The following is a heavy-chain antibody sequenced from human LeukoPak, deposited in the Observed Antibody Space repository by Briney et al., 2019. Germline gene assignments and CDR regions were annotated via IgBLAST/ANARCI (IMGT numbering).Heavy chain of an antibody. D-gene: IGHD3-3*01. J-gene: IGHJ3*02. CDR3: AREYDFWSGYSHDAFDI. V-gene: IGHV3-7*01. CDR2: IKQDGSEK. CDR1: GFILSNYW. Sequence: PGGSLRLSCAASGFILSNYWMTWVRQSPGKGLEWVANIKQDGSEKYYVDSVKGRFTISRDNAKNSLYLQMNSLRAEDTAVYYCAREYDFWSGYSHDAFDIWGQGTMVTVSS.